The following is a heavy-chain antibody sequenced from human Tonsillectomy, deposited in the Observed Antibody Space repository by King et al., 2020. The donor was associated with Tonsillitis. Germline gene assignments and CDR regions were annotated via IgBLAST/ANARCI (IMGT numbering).Heavy chain of an antibody. V-gene: IGHV1-46*01. CDR2: INPSGGYT. Sequence: HVQLVQSGPEVKKPGASVKISCKASGDTFSSYYMHWVRQAPGQGLEWMGTINPSGGYTRYAQKFQGRVTMTRDTSTSTLNMELSSLRSEDTAVYYCARDKNPYSSSYWFDPWGQGTLVTVSS. D-gene: IGHD6-19*01. CDR1: GDTFSSYY. J-gene: IGHJ5*02. CDR3: ARDKNPYSSSYWFDP.